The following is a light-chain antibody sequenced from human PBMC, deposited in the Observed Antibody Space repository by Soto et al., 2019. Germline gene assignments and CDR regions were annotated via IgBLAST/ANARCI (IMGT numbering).Light chain of an antibody. CDR2: AAS. CDR3: QQSYTNPLT. V-gene: IGKV1-39*01. J-gene: IGKJ4*01. CDR1: QYISDF. Sequence: DIQRSPPPSSLSASVGDRVTISCRASQYISDFLNWYQQKPGKAPVILIYAASTLQSGVPSRFTGSRSETNFTLIISSLQPEDGETDYCQQSYTNPLTFGGGTKVAIK.